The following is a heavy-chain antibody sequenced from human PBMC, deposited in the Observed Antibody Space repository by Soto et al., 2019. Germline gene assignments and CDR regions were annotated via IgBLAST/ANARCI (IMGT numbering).Heavy chain of an antibody. CDR1: GGSISSSSYY. D-gene: IGHD3-16*02. J-gene: IGHJ4*02. V-gene: IGHV4-39*01. CDR2: IYYSGST. Sequence: SETLSLTCTVSGGSISSSSYYWGWIRQPPGRGLEWIGSIYYSGSTYYNPSLKSRVTISVDTSKNQFSLKLSSVTAADTAVYYCATETYYDYVWGSYRSYWGQGTLVTVS. CDR3: ATETYYDYVWGSYRSY.